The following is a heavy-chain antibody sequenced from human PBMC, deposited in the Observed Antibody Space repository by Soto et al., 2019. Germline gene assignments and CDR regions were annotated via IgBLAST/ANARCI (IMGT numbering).Heavy chain of an antibody. CDR2: ISPYRDNT. J-gene: IGHJ4*02. D-gene: IGHD3-10*01. CDR1: GYTFPNYG. Sequence: QVQLEQSGAEVKKPGASVKVSCKASGYTFPNYGISWVRQAPGQGLEWMGWISPYRDNTNYAQKLQGRVTMTTDTSTNTAYMELRSLRSDDTAMYYCARDLDGSGSYYTDYWGQGTLVTVSS. CDR3: ARDLDGSGSYYTDY. V-gene: IGHV1-18*01.